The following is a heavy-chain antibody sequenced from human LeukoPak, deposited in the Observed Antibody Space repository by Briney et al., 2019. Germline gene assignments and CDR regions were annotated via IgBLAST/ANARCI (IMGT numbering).Heavy chain of an antibody. V-gene: IGHV4-59*01. CDR3: ARGDFCSKSNCYLRPMDV. Sequence: SETLSLTCTVSGGSISDYYWNWIRQPPGKGLEWIGYIYYSGSTTYNPSLKSRVTISVDTAKNQFSLKLRSVTAADTAVYYCARGDFCSKSNCYLRPMDVWGKGTTVTVSP. CDR1: GGSISDYY. D-gene: IGHD3-3*01. CDR2: IYYSGST. J-gene: IGHJ6*04.